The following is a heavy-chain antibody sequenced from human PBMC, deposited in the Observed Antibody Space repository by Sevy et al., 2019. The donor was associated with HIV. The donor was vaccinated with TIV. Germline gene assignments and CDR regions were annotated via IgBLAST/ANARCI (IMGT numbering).Heavy chain of an antibody. V-gene: IGHV3-23*01. J-gene: IGHJ4*02. CDR3: AKGYGSGSPPDY. D-gene: IGHD3-10*01. CDR2: ISASGGST. CDR1: GFIFNSYA. Sequence: GGSLRLSCAASGFIFNSYAMSWVRQAPGKGPKWVSSISASGGSTYYGDSMKGRTTISRDNFKNTLYLEMNSLRAEDTAVYYCAKGYGSGSPPDYWGQGTLVTVSS.